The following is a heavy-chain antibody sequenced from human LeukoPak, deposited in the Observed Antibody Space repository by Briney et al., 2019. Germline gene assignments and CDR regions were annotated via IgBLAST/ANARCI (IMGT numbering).Heavy chain of an antibody. CDR1: GYTFTSYG. CDR2: SSAYNGNT. V-gene: IGHV1-18*01. J-gene: IGHJ4*02. CDR3: ARDPGPKYDILTGYFTPPDY. Sequence: ASVKVSCKASGYTFTSYGISWVRQAPGQGLEWMGWSSAYNGNTNYAQKLQGRVTMTTDTSTSTAYMELRSLRSDDTAVYYCARDPGPKYDILTGYFTPPDYWGQGTLVTVSS. D-gene: IGHD3-9*01.